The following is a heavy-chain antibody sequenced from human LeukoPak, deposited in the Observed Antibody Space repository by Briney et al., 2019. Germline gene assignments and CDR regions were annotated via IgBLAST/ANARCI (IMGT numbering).Heavy chain of an antibody. J-gene: IGHJ4*02. D-gene: IGHD2-2*01. Sequence: GASVKVSCKASGYTFTGYYMHWVRQAPGQGLEWMGWINPNSGGTNYAQKFQGRVTMTRDTSISTAYMELSRLRSDDTAVYYCAISRGYCSSTSCRDDYYFDYWGQGTLVTVSS. CDR3: AISRGYCSSTSCRDDYYFDY. CDR1: GYTFTGYY. CDR2: INPNSGGT. V-gene: IGHV1-2*02.